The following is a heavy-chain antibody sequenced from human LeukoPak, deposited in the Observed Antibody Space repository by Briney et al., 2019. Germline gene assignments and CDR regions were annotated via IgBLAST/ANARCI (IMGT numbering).Heavy chain of an antibody. CDR1: GFTFSSYG. CDR3: ARGAYYDILTGYSPSPPWFDP. D-gene: IGHD3-9*01. CDR2: IWYDGSNK. V-gene: IGHV3-33*01. Sequence: GGSLRLSCAASGFTFSSYGMHWVRQAPGKGLEWVAVIWYDGSNKYYADSVKGRFTISRDNSKNTLYLQMNSLRAEDTAVYYCARGAYYDILTGYSPSPPWFDPWGQGTLVTVSS. J-gene: IGHJ5*02.